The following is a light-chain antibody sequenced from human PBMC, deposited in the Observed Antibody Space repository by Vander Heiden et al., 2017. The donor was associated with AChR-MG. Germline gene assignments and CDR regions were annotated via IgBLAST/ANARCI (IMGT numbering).Light chain of an antibody. CDR1: NLRSYF. V-gene: IGLV3-19*01. CDR2: GEN. Sequence: SSELTQDPAVSVALGQTVRLTCQGDNLRSYFASWYQQKPVQAPLLVMYGENNRPSGIPDRFSGSTSGNTASLTITGTQAADEADYDCSSRDSSGNHLWVFGGGTKLTVL. J-gene: IGLJ3*02. CDR3: SSRDSSGNHLWV.